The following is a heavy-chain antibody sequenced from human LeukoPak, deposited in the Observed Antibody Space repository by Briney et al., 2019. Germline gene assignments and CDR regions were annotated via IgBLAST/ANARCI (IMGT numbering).Heavy chain of an antibody. CDR2: MNDSGNG. V-gene: IGHV4-34*01. CDR3: AREEGITSMRSFDY. CDR1: GGSFSGYY. Sequence: SETLSLTCAVYGGSFSGYYWSWVRQSPGKGLEWLGEMNDSGNGNYNPSLERRVTISVDTSKNQFSLKLSPVTAADTAVYYCAREEGITSMRSFDYWGQGTLVTVSS. D-gene: IGHD3-10*01. J-gene: IGHJ4*02.